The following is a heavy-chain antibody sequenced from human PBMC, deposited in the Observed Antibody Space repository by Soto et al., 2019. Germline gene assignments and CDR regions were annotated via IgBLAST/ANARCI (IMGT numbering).Heavy chain of an antibody. J-gene: IGHJ5*02. D-gene: IGHD3-16*01. CDR3: ARGGREVPRIPYDT. CDR2: INPNVGGT. CDR1: GYTFSDYY. V-gene: IGHV1-2*02. Sequence: QVQLVQSGAEVKKPGASVYVSCKASGYTFSDYYVHWVRQAPGQGLEWMGWINPNVGGTNYARKFQGRVTRTRDTSISTVYMKLTRLSPDDTAIYYCARGGREVPRIPYDTWGQGTRVTVSS.